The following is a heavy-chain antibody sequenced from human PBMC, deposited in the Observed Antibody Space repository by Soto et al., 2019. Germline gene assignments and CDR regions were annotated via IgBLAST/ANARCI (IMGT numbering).Heavy chain of an antibody. V-gene: IGHV4-59*08. J-gene: IGHJ4*02. D-gene: IGHD3-9*01. CDR3: ARSYTLKSRPYRYLDY. CDR1: VGSSSSYY. CDR2: IYYSGST. Sequence: SETLSLTCTVSVGSSSSYYWSWIRQPPGKGLEWIGYIYYSGSTNYSPSLKSRVTISVDTSKNQFSLKLSSVTAADTAVSYCARSYTLKSRPYRYLDYWGQGPLVTVPS.